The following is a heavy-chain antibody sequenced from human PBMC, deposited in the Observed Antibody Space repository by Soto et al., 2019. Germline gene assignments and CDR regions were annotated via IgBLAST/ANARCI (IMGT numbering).Heavy chain of an antibody. CDR1: GFIFRNFR. J-gene: IGHJ4*02. V-gene: IGHV3-48*02. Sequence: GSLRLSCQASGFIFRNFRMNWIRQAPGKGLEWVSHIDGSGTAMYYVDSVKGRFTISRDNAKNSLYLEMTSLRDEDTAVYYCARDDGDYVGQGTLVTVSS. CDR2: IDGSGTAM. CDR3: ARDDGDY.